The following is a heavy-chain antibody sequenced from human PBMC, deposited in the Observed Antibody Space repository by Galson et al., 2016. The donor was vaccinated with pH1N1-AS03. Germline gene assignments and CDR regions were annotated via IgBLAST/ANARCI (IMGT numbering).Heavy chain of an antibody. D-gene: IGHD3-3*01. V-gene: IGHV4-59*01. CDR2: ISYSGFT. Sequence: SETLSLTCTISGGSITTNYWIWIRQPPGKGLQWIGYISYSGFTNYNPSLRSRVTISIDTSKNQFSLKMRSVAAADTALYFGARPYFFFSGYPSFDSWGQGILVTVSS. CDR1: GGSITTNY. J-gene: IGHJ4*02. CDR3: ARPYFFFSGYPSFDS.